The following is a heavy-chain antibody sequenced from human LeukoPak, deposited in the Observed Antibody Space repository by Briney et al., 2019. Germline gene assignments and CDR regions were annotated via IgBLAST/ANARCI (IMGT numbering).Heavy chain of an antibody. Sequence: ASVKVSCTASGYTFTSYYMHWVRQAPGQGLEWMGIINPSGGSTSYAQKFQGRVTMTRDTSTSTVYMELSSLRSEDTAVYYCARDPFCSSTSCYEGYYYYGMDVWGQGTTVTVSS. V-gene: IGHV1-46*01. CDR2: INPSGGST. CDR1: GYTFTSYY. CDR3: ARDPFCSSTSCYEGYYYYGMDV. D-gene: IGHD2-2*01. J-gene: IGHJ6*02.